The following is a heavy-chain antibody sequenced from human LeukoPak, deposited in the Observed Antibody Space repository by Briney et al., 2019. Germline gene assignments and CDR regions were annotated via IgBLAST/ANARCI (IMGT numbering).Heavy chain of an antibody. CDR3: ARGMSSGWYDYYYGMDV. Sequence: ASVKVSCKASGYTFTSYGIGWVRQAPGQGLEWMGWISAYNGNTNYAQKLQGRVTMTTDTSTSTAYMELRSLRSDDTAVYYCARGMSSGWYDYYYGMDVWGQGTTVTVSS. CDR1: GYTFTSYG. J-gene: IGHJ6*02. V-gene: IGHV1-18*01. CDR2: ISAYNGNT. D-gene: IGHD6-19*01.